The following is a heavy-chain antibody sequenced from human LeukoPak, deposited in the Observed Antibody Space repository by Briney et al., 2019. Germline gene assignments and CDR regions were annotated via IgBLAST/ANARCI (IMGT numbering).Heavy chain of an antibody. CDR2: IYYSGST. Sequence: SETLSLTCAVSGYSISSGYYWGWIRQPPGKGLEWIGYIYYSGSTNYNPSLKSRVTISVDTSKNQFSLKLSSVTAADTAVYYCARYYYGSGSQEFDYWGQGTLVTVSS. CDR1: GYSISSGYY. D-gene: IGHD3-10*01. V-gene: IGHV4-38-2*01. CDR3: ARYYYGSGSQEFDY. J-gene: IGHJ4*02.